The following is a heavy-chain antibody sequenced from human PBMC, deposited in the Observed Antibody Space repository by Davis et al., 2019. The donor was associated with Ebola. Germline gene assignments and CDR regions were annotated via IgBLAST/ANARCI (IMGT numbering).Heavy chain of an antibody. CDR3: ARAVSWVYYYGMDV. V-gene: IGHV7-4-1*02. Sequence: ASVKVSCKASGYTFTSHDINWVRQATGQGLEWMGWINTNTGNPTYAQGFTGRFVFSLDTSVSTAYLQISSLKAEDTAVYYCARAVSWVYYYGMDVWGKGTTVTVSS. D-gene: IGHD2/OR15-2a*01. CDR2: INTNTGNP. CDR1: GYTFTSHD. J-gene: IGHJ6*04.